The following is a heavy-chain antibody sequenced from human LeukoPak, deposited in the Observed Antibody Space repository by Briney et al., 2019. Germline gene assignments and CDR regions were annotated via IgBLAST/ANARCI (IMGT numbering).Heavy chain of an antibody. J-gene: IGHJ4*02. Sequence: SETLSLTCTVSGYSISSGYYWGWIRQPPGKGLEWIGSIYHSGSTYYNPSLKSRVTISVDTSKNQFSLKLSSVTAADTAVYYCARDPGTYYGPPHYFDYWGQGTLVTVSS. D-gene: IGHD1-26*01. CDR1: GYSISSGYY. CDR3: ARDPGTYYGPPHYFDY. V-gene: IGHV4-38-2*02. CDR2: IYHSGST.